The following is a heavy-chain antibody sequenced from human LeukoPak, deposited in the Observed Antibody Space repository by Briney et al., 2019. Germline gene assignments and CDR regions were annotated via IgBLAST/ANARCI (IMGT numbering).Heavy chain of an antibody. CDR3: ARERAEGVLRFLEWLSGPTDY. J-gene: IGHJ4*02. D-gene: IGHD3-3*01. Sequence: GGSLRLSCAASGFTFSSYSMNWVRQAPGKGLEWVSSISSSSSYIYYADSVKGRFTISRDNAKNSLYLQMNSLRAEDTAVYYCARERAEGVLRFLEWLSGPTDYWGQGTLVTVSS. CDR2: ISSSSSYI. V-gene: IGHV3-21*01. CDR1: GFTFSSYS.